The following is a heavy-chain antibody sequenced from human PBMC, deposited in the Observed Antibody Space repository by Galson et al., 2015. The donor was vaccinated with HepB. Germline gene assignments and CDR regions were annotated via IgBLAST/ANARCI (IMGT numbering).Heavy chain of an antibody. D-gene: IGHD6-19*01. CDR3: ARALAGAIYRSGWYDAFDI. Sequence: YLTLTCADSGLTFSSYKKHGVRKAPGKGLELVAVITCSENNKYYADSVKGRFTISRDNSKDTLYLQMNSLRAEDTAVYYCARALAGAIYRSGWYDAFDIWGQGTMVTVSS. CDR2: ITCSENNK. V-gene: IGHV3-30*03. CDR1: GLTFSSYK. J-gene: IGHJ3*02.